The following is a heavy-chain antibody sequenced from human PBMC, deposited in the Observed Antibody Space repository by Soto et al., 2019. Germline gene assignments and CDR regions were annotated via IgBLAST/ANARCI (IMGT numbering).Heavy chain of an antibody. J-gene: IGHJ6*02. CDR2: ISAYNGNT. D-gene: IGHD3-22*01. CDR3: ARFYYDSSGYQPYYYYGMDV. CDR1: GYTFTSYG. Sequence: ASVKVSCKASGYTFTSYGISWVRQAPGQGLEWMGWISAYNGNTNYAQKLQGRVTMTTDTSTSTAYMELRSLRSDDTAVYYCARFYYDSSGYQPYYYYGMDVWGQGTTVTVSS. V-gene: IGHV1-18*01.